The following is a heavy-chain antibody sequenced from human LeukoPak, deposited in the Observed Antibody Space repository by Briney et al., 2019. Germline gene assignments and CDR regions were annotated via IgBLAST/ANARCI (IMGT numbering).Heavy chain of an antibody. CDR3: ARDGFWSTYYDYYGMDV. J-gene: IGHJ6*02. Sequence: ASVKVSCKASGYIFTSYGISWVRQAPGHGLEWMGWISAYNNNTNDAEKLQGRVTMITDTSTSTAYMELRSLRSDDTAVYYCARDGFWSTYYDYYGMDVWGQGTTVTVSS. D-gene: IGHD3-3*01. V-gene: IGHV1-18*01. CDR1: GYIFTSYG. CDR2: ISAYNNNT.